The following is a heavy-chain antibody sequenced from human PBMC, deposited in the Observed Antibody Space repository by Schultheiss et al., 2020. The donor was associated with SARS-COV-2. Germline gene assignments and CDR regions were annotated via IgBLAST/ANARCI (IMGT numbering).Heavy chain of an antibody. CDR1: GYTFTSYY. CDR2: INPNSGGT. Sequence: ASVKVSCKASGYTFTSYYMHWVRQAPGQGLEWMGWINPNSGGTNYAQKFQGRVTMTRDTSISTAYMELSRLRSDDTAVYYCAREGPYNWNDVSPYYYYGMDVWGQGTTVTVSS. J-gene: IGHJ6*02. D-gene: IGHD1-1*01. V-gene: IGHV1-2*02. CDR3: AREGPYNWNDVSPYYYYGMDV.